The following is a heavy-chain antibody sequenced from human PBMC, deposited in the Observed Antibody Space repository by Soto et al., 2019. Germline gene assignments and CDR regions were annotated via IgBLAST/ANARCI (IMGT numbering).Heavy chain of an antibody. V-gene: IGHV4-4*07. CDR2: IYTSASI. CDR1: CADINTYS. D-gene: IGHD6-19*01. J-gene: IGHJ6*02. CDR3: ARDREAGYNFYYGMDV. Sequence: SETLSLTCSFSCADINTYSWTWIRQPAGKGLEWIGRIYTSASINYNPSLKGRVTLSVDTSTNQVSLRLASVTAADTAIYYCARDREAGYNFYYGMDVWGQGTTVTVSS.